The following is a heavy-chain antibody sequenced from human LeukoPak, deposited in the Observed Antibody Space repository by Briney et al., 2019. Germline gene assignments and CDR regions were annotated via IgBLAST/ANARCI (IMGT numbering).Heavy chain of an antibody. CDR3: VREARGYHYTYFDY. D-gene: IGHD5-18*01. J-gene: IGHJ4*02. CDR2: IGIRGDT. CDR1: GFTFIDYD. V-gene: IGHV3-13*01. Sequence: GGSLRLSCAASGFTFIDYDMHWVRQVIGKGLEWVSAIGIRGDTHYSGSVKGRFTVSREDAKNSLYLQMNSLRAGDTAVYYCVREARGYHYTYFDYWGQGSLVTVSS.